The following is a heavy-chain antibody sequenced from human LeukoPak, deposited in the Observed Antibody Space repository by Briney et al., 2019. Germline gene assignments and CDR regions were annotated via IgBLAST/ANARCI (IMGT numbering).Heavy chain of an antibody. CDR3: ARAPSEIGGYYPEYFRH. V-gene: IGHV3-74*01. CDR1: GFTFSTYW. Sequence: LSGGPLRLSCAASGFTFSTYWMHWVRQAPGKGLVWVSRIKSDGSTNYADSVKGRFTISRDNAKNTVSLQMNSLRPEDTGVYYCARAPSEIGGYYPEYFRHWGQGTLVTVSS. D-gene: IGHD3-22*01. J-gene: IGHJ1*01. CDR2: IKSDGST.